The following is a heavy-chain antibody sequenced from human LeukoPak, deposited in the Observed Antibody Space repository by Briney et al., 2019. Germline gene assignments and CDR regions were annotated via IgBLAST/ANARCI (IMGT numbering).Heavy chain of an antibody. CDR3: VHPGITVAGFDY. D-gene: IGHD6-19*01. V-gene: IGHV3-74*01. J-gene: IGHJ4*02. CDR1: GLAFSSYW. CDR2: INSDGSST. Sequence: PGGSLRLSCAASGLAFSSYWLHWVRQAPGKGLVWVSRINSDGSSTNYADSVKGRFTISRDNAKNTLYLQMNSLRAEDTAVYYCVHPGITVAGFDYWGQGILVTVSS.